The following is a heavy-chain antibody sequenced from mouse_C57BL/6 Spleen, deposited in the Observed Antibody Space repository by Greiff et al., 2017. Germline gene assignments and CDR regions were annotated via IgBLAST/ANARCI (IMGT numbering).Heavy chain of an antibody. D-gene: IGHD1-1*01. CDR2: IRNKANGYTT. V-gene: IGHV7-3*01. CDR1: GFTFTDYY. CDR3: ARYYGSRGYAMDY. J-gene: IGHJ4*01. Sequence: EVQVVESGGGLVQPGGSLSLSCAASGFTFTDYYMSWVRQPPGKALEWLGFIRNKANGYTTEYSASVKGRFTISRDNSQSILYLQMNALRAEDSATYYCARYYGSRGYAMDYWGQGTSVTVSS.